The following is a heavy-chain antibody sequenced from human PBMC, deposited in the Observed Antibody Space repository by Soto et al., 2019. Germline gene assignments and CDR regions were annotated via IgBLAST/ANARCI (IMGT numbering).Heavy chain of an antibody. V-gene: IGHV3-33*01. Sequence: GGSLRLSCAASGFIFSSYGMHWVRQAPGKGLEWVAIVWHDGNNAYYADSVKGRFTISRDNPKNTLYLQMNSLRVEDTAVYYCATESGYSYGYPYGMDVWGHGTTVTVSS. CDR1: GFIFSSYG. CDR3: ATESGYSYGYPYGMDV. D-gene: IGHD5-18*01. CDR2: VWHDGNNA. J-gene: IGHJ6*02.